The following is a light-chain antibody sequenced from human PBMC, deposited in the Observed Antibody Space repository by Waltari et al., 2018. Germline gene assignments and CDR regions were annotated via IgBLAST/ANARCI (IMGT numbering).Light chain of an antibody. Sequence: SSELTQDPAVSVTLGQTVRITCQGDSLKTYYASWYQQKPGQAPILVIYGKNNRPSGIPDLFSGSNSGNTAALTITGAQAEDEADYYGNSRDSSGNQVVFGGGTKLTVL. J-gene: IGLJ2*01. CDR3: NSRDSSGNQVV. V-gene: IGLV3-19*01. CDR1: SLKTYY. CDR2: GKN.